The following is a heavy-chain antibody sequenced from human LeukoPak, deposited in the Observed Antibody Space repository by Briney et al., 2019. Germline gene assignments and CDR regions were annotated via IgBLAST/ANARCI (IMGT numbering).Heavy chain of an antibody. CDR3: ARRATGYSSNRFDY. J-gene: IGHJ4*02. CDR2: INHSGST. D-gene: IGHD6-13*01. Sequence: PSQTLSLTCTVSGGSISSGSYYWSWIRQPAGKGLEWIGEINHSGSTNYNPSLKSRVTISVDTSKNQFSLKLSSVTAADTAVYYCARRATGYSSNRFDYWGQGTLVTVSS. CDR1: GGSISSGSYY. V-gene: IGHV4-61*09.